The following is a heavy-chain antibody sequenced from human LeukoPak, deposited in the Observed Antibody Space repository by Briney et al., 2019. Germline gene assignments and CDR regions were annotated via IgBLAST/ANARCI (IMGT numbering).Heavy chain of an antibody. Sequence: GGSLRLSCAASGFTFSSYGMHWVRQAPGKGLEWVAFIRYDGSNKYYADSVKGRFTISRDNSKNTLYLEMNSLRVEDTAVYYCAKDLMTDRWFGESWGQGTLVTVSS. D-gene: IGHD3-10*01. J-gene: IGHJ5*02. CDR1: GFTFSSYG. V-gene: IGHV3-30*02. CDR3: AKDLMTDRWFGES. CDR2: IRYDGSNK.